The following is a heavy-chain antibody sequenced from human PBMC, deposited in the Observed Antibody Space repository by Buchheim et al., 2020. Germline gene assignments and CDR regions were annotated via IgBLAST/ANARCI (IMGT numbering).Heavy chain of an antibody. V-gene: IGHV3-48*02. CDR3: AREVPTVISDY. Sequence: EVQLVESGGDLVQPGGSLRLSCVVSGFKFSDYSMNWVRQAPGKGLEWISYIDSSSRTIYYAASVKGRFTVSRDNAKNSLYLQMNSLTNDDAAVYYCAREVPTVISDYWGQGTL. CDR2: IDSSSRTI. D-gene: IGHD4-17*01. CDR1: GFKFSDYS. J-gene: IGHJ4*02.